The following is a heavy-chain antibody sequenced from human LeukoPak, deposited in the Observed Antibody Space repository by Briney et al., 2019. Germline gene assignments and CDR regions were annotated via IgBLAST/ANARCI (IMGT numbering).Heavy chain of an antibody. D-gene: IGHD6-6*01. J-gene: IGHJ6*04. Sequence: PSETLSLTCSVSSGSISSGSYYWSWIRQPAGKGLEWIGRIYTSGSTNYNPSLKSRVTISVDTSKNQFSLKLSSVTAADTAVYHCARTLTMLARQGRFGKSYVDVWGKGTTVTVSS. CDR2: IYTSGST. V-gene: IGHV4-61*02. CDR3: ARTLTMLARQGRFGKSYVDV. CDR1: SGSISSGSYY.